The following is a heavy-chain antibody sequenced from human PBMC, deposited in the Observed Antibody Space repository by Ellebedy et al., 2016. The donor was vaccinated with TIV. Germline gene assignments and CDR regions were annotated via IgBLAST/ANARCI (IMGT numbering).Heavy chain of an antibody. CDR2: IVGSGA. Sequence: GESLKISCVVSGFIFNDYAMSWVRQAPGKGLEWVSGIVGSGAETYADSVKGRFTLSRDNSKNTVDLQMKSLRDEDTAVYFCAKDRTAGDGYWVFDSWGQGTLVTVSS. CDR1: GFIFNDYA. V-gene: IGHV3-23*01. D-gene: IGHD5-18*01. CDR3: AKDRTAGDGYWVFDS. J-gene: IGHJ4*02.